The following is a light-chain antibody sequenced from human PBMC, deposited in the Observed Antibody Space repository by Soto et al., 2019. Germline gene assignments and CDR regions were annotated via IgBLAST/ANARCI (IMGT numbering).Light chain of an antibody. J-gene: IGKJ1*01. CDR3: QQYNSYWT. V-gene: IGKV1-5*01. CDR1: QSISSW. Sequence: DIQMTQSPSTLSASVGDRVTITCRASQSISSWLAWYQQKPGKAPKVLIYDASSLETGVPSRFSGSGSGTEFTLTISSLQPDDFATHYCQQYNSYWTFGQGTKVEIK. CDR2: DAS.